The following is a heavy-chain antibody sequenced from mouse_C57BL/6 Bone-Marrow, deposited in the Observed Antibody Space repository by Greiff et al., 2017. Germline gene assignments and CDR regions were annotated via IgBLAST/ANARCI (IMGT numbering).Heavy chain of an antibody. CDR3: THFYYDDSSPAWFAY. CDR1: GFNIKDDY. V-gene: IGHV14-4*01. Sequence: EVQLMESGAELVRPGASVKLSCTASGFNIKDDYMHWVKQRPEQGLEWIGWIDPENGDTEYASKFQGKATITADTSSNTAYLQLSSLTSEDPAVYYCTHFYYDDSSPAWFAYWGQGTLVTVSA. D-gene: IGHD1-1*01. CDR2: IDPENGDT. J-gene: IGHJ3*01.